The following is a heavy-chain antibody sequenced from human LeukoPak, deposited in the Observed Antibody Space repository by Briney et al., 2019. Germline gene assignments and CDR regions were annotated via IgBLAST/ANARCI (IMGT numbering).Heavy chain of an antibody. CDR1: GLTFSNYA. D-gene: IGHD3-16*02. CDR3: AKGLRLGELSSGFDY. J-gene: IGHJ4*02. V-gene: IGHV3-23*01. Sequence: GGSLRLSCAASGLTFSNYAMTWVRQAPGKGLEWVSGISNSGVSTYYADSVKGRFSISRDNSKNTLYLQMNSLRAEDTAVYYCAKGLRLGELSSGFDYWGQGTLVTVSS. CDR2: ISNSGVST.